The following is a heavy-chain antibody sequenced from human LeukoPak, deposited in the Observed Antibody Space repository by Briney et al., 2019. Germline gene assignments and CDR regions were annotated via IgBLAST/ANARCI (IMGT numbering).Heavy chain of an antibody. CDR1: GFTFSSYA. D-gene: IGHD1-26*01. J-gene: IGHJ4*02. CDR2: ISNDASDK. CDR3: AKDVGKWESLHFFDY. V-gene: IGHV3-30*07. Sequence: GTSLRLSCAASGFTFSSYAMHWVRQAPGKGLEWVASISNDASDKFYADSVKGRFTISRDDSRNTLYLQMNSLRGDDTAVYYCAKDVGKWESLHFFDYWGQGTLVTVSS.